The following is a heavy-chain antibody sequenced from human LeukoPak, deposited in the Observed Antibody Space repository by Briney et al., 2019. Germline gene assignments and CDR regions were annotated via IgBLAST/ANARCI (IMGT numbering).Heavy chain of an antibody. Sequence: SETLSLTYTVSGGSISNSSYYWGWIRQPPGKGLEWIGSMYYSGSTYYNPSLKSRATISVDTSKNQFSLKLSSVTAADTAVYYCARHGRIGTINPSYWGQRTLVTVSS. CDR2: MYYSGST. CDR3: ARHGRIGTINPSY. J-gene: IGHJ4*02. D-gene: IGHD2-15*01. CDR1: GGSISNSSYY. V-gene: IGHV4-39*01.